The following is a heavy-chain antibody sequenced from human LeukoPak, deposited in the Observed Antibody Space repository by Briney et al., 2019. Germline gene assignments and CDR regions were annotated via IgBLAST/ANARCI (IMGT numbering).Heavy chain of an antibody. V-gene: IGHV3-53*01. CDR1: GFTVSSNH. J-gene: IGHJ4*02. CDR3: ARDANTGNYWFDY. D-gene: IGHD1-26*01. CDR2: VDRGGDT. Sequence: GGSLRLSCAASGFTVSSNHMSWVRQAPGKGLEWVSVVDRGGDTFYADSVKGRLTISRDNAKNSLYLQMNSLRAEDTAVYYCARDANTGNYWFDYWGQGTLVTVSS.